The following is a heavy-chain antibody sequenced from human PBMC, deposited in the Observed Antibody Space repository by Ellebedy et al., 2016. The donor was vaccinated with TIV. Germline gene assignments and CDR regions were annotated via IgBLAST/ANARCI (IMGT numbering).Heavy chain of an antibody. CDR1: GFTFGNYA. Sequence: PGGSLRLSCAASGFTFGNYAMHWVRQAPGKGLEWVAHISYEGSNKHYADSVKGRFTIARDNSKHTLYLQMNSLRVEDTAVYYCARDGRHLDDYFYNSKDVWGQGTTVTVSS. J-gene: IGHJ6*02. D-gene: IGHD1-14*01. V-gene: IGHV3-30-3*01. CDR3: ARDGRHLDDYFYNSKDV. CDR2: ISYEGSNK.